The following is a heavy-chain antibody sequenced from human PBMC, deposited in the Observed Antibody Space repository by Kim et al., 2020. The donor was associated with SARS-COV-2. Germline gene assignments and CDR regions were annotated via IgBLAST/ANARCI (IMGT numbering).Heavy chain of an antibody. CDR3: ARAGYSGYDLGDY. V-gene: IGHV4-4*02. D-gene: IGHD5-12*01. Sequence: NPSLKSRVTISVDKSKNQFSLKLSSVTAADTAVYYCARAGYSGYDLGDYWGQGTLVTVSS. J-gene: IGHJ4*02.